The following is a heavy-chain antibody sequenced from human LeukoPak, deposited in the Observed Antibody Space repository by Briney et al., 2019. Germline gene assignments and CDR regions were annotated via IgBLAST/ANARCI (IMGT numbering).Heavy chain of an antibody. J-gene: IGHJ4*02. Sequence: GGSLRLSCAASGFTFSSYAMHWVRQAPGKGLEWVAVISYDGSNKYYADSVKGRFTISRDNSKNTLYLQMNSLRAEDTAVYYCARGHDYVWGSYNYWGQGTLVTVSS. D-gene: IGHD3-16*01. CDR3: ARGHDYVWGSYNY. V-gene: IGHV3-30-3*01. CDR2: ISYDGSNK. CDR1: GFTFSSYA.